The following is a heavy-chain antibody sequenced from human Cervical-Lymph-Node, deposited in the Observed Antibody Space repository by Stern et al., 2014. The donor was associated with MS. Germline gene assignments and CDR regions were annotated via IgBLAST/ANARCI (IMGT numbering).Heavy chain of an antibody. CDR2: IKSDNDGGTI. D-gene: IGHD2-15*01. CDR1: GFTFTNAW. Sequence: EVHLVESGGGLVKPGGSLRLSCAASGFTFTNAWMSWVRQAPGKGLEWVGRIKSDNDGGTIDYAAPVIGRFTISRDDSKKTLVLQMNSLKSEDTGVYYCTTNLLWGQGTLVTVSS. J-gene: IGHJ4*02. CDR3: TTNLL. V-gene: IGHV3-15*01.